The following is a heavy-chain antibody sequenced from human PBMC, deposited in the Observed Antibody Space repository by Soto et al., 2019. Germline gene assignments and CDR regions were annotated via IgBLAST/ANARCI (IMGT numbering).Heavy chain of an antibody. D-gene: IGHD6-19*01. V-gene: IGHV3-23*01. J-gene: IGHJ6*02. CDR2: ISGSGGST. CDR1: GFTFSSYA. Sequence: EVQLLESGGGLVQPGGSLRLSCAASGFTFSSYAMSWVRQAPGKGLEWVSAISGSGGSTYYADSVKGRFTISRDNSKNTRYLQMNRLRAEDTAVYYCAKDSAGGIAVAGPLGYHYYGMDVWGQGTTVTVSS. CDR3: AKDSAGGIAVAGPLGYHYYGMDV.